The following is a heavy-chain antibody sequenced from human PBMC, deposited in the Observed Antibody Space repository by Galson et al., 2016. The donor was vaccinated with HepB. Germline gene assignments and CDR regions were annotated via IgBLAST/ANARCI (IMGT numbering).Heavy chain of an antibody. J-gene: IGHJ4*02. V-gene: IGHV4-39*02. CDR1: GGSISRSSYY. CDR2: ISYSGTT. D-gene: IGHD5-12*01. Sequence: SETLSLTCTVSGGSISRSSYYWGWIRQPPGKGLEWIGSISYSGTTYYNPSLKSRVTISVDTSKNQFSLGLSSVTAADTAVYYCAREGSMEWLRYLFDYWGQGTLVTVSS. CDR3: AREGSMEWLRYLFDY.